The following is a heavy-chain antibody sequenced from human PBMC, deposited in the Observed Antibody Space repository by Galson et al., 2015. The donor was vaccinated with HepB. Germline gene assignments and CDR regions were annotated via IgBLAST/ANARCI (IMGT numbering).Heavy chain of an antibody. CDR1: GFTFSNYA. CDR3: ARDPAVGGSVDY. Sequence: LRLSCATSGFTFSNYAMHWVRQAPGKGLEWVALTSFDGSNQYYADSAKGRFTISRDNSKSTLYLQMNSLRAEDTAVYYCARDPAVGGSVDYWGQGTLVTVSS. D-gene: IGHD1-26*01. V-gene: IGHV3-30*04. CDR2: TSFDGSNQ. J-gene: IGHJ4*02.